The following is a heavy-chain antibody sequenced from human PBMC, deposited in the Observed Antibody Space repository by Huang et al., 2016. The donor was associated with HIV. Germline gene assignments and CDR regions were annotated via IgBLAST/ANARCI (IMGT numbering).Heavy chain of an antibody. Sequence: QVQLVQSGTEVKTPGSSVKVSCKASGGTFSRYGISWVRQAPGQGLEWTGGLSPMFGAANYAQKCQGRLTITADESTNTAYMELSSLRFDDTAVYYCARTANWKAEYFRFWGQGTLVTVAS. CDR1: GGTFSRYG. J-gene: IGHJ1*01. V-gene: IGHV1-69*13. CDR2: LSPMFGAA. CDR3: ARTANWKAEYFRF. D-gene: IGHD1-20*01.